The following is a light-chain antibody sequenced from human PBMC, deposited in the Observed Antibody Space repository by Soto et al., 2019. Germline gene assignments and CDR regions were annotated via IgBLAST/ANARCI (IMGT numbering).Light chain of an antibody. Sequence: EIVLTQSPATLSLCPGERATLSCRASQSVSSYLAWYQQKPGQAPRLLIYDASNRATGVPARFSGSGSGTDFTLTISSLEPEDFAVYYCQQRSSWPPTFGQGTRLEI. CDR2: DAS. J-gene: IGKJ5*01. CDR1: QSVSSY. CDR3: QQRSSWPPT. V-gene: IGKV3-11*01.